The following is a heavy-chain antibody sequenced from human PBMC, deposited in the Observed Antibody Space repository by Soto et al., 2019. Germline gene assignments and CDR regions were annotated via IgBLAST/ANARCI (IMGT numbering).Heavy chain of an antibody. D-gene: IGHD6-19*01. J-gene: IGHJ6*02. CDR1: GFTFSSYA. CDR2: ISYDGSNK. CDR3: ARDRARYSSGSAYYYYYYGMDV. Sequence: PGGSLRLSCAASGFTFSSYAMHWVRQAPGKGLEWVAVISYDGSNKYYADSVKGRFTISRDNSKNTLYLQMNSLRAEDTAVYYCARDRARYSSGSAYYYYYYGMDVWGQGTTVTVSS. V-gene: IGHV3-30-3*01.